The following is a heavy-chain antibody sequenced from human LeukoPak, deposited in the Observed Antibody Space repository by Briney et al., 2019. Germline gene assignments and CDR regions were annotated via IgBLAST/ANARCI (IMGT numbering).Heavy chain of an antibody. Sequence: GGSLRLSCAASGFTFTSYAMSWVRQSPGKGLEWVSTISGSGGSTWYADSVKGRFTISRDNSKNTLYLQMNSLRAEDTAVYFCAKSRSGSANWALQIFDNWGQGTLVTVSS. V-gene: IGHV3-23*01. CDR1: GFTFTSYA. CDR2: ISGSGGST. CDR3: AKSRSGSANWALQIFDN. D-gene: IGHD1-1*01. J-gene: IGHJ4*02.